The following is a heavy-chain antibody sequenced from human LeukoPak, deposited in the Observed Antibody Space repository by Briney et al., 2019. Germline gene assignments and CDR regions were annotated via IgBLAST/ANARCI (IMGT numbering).Heavy chain of an antibody. Sequence: GGSLRLSCAASGFTFSSYWMTWVRQAPGKGLEWVANIKQDGSEKYYVDSVKGRFTVSRDNAKNSLNLRMNSLRVEDTAVYYCARSATARRGYYYYYYYMDVWGKGTTVTVSS. CDR1: GFTFSSYW. V-gene: IGHV3-7*01. CDR2: IKQDGSEK. CDR3: ARSATARRGYYYYYYYMDV. D-gene: IGHD6-6*01. J-gene: IGHJ6*03.